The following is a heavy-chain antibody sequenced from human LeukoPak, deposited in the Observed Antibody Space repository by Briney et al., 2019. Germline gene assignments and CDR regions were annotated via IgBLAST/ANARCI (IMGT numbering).Heavy chain of an antibody. CDR3: ARAAYYYDSSGYYYVFGAFDI. V-gene: IGHV3-7*01. D-gene: IGHD3-22*01. J-gene: IGHJ3*02. CDR1: GFTFSSYW. Sequence: GGSLRLSCAASGFTFSSYWMNWVRQAPGRGLEWVANIKQDGGEKYYVDSVKVRFTISRDNAKNSLYLQMNSLRAEDTAVYYCARAAYYYDSSGYYYVFGAFDIWGQGTMVTVSS. CDR2: IKQDGGEK.